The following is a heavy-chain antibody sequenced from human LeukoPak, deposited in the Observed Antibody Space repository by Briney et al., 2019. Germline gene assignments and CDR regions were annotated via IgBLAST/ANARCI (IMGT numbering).Heavy chain of an antibody. Sequence: ASVKVSCKASGGTFSSYAISWVRQAPGQGLEWMGWINTNTGNPTYAQGFTGRFVFSLDTSVSTAYLQISSLKAEDTAVYYCARATVTTLPYFDYWGQGTLVTVSS. CDR3: ARATVTTLPYFDY. CDR2: INTNTGNP. J-gene: IGHJ4*02. CDR1: GGTFSSYA. V-gene: IGHV7-4-1*02. D-gene: IGHD4-11*01.